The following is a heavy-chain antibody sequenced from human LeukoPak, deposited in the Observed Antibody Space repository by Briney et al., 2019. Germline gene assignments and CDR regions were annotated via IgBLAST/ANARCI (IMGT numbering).Heavy chain of an antibody. J-gene: IGHJ5*02. CDR1: GYTFTSYG. CDR2: ISAYNGNT. D-gene: IGHD3-3*01. Sequence: ASVKVSCKASGYTFTSYGISWVRQAPGQGLEWMGWISAYNGNTNYAQKLQGRATMTTDTSTSTAYMELRSLRSDDTAVYYCARVMRRDYDFWSGYSGNWFDPWGQGTLVTVSS. CDR3: ARVMRRDYDFWSGYSGNWFDP. V-gene: IGHV1-18*01.